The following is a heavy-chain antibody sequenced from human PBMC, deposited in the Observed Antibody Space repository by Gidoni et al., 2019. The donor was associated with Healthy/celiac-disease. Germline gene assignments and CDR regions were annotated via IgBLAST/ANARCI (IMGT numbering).Heavy chain of an antibody. Sequence: EVQRLESGGGLVQPGGSLRLSCAASGFTFSRYAMSWVRQAPGKGLEWVSAISGSGGSTYYADSVKGRFTISRDNSKNTVYLQMKSLRAEDTAVYYCANARDFWSGYYYYFDYWGQGTLVTVSS. CDR1: GFTFSRYA. D-gene: IGHD3-3*01. J-gene: IGHJ4*02. CDR3: ANARDFWSGYYYYFDY. V-gene: IGHV3-23*01. CDR2: ISGSGGST.